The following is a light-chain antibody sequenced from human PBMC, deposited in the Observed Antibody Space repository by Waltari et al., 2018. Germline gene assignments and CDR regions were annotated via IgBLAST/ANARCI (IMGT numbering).Light chain of an antibody. CDR2: SAS. V-gene: IGKV1-12*01. CDR3: QQGNSFPPT. Sequence: DIQMTQSPSSLSASVGDRVTITCPASQGIITWLAWYQQKPGNAPKLLIYSASTLQTGVPSRFSGSGSGTDFSLTIDSLQPEDFATYYCQQGNSFPPTFGQGTKVEIK. CDR1: QGIITW. J-gene: IGKJ1*01.